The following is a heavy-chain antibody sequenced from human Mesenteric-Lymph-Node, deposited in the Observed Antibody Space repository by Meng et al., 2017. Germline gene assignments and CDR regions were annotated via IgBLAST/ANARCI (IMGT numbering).Heavy chain of an antibody. V-gene: IGHV4-38-2*02. CDR3: ARDSYSVSGSYWSNFDY. CDR1: DYSISSGYY. D-gene: IGHD3-10*01. CDR2: VYRSGGT. Sequence: SETLSLTCTVSDYSISSGYYWGWIRQSPGKGLEWIGSVYRSGGTYYNPSLKSRVTISIDTSKNQFSLKLSSVTAAGTAVYYCARDSYSVSGSYWSNFDYWGQGTLVTVSS. J-gene: IGHJ4*02.